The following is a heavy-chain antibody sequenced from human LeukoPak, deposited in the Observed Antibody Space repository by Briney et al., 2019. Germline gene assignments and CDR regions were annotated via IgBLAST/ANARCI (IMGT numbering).Heavy chain of an antibody. CDR1: GFTFSTYY. V-gene: IGHV3-21*01. CDR2: IIGSSVFI. Sequence: GGSLRLSCAASGFTFSTYYMNWVRQAPGKGLEWVSFIIGSSVFIYYTDSVKGRFTISRDNAKNSLFLQMNSLRDEDTAVYYCASGFSSSPYFDYWGQGTLVTVSS. CDR3: ASGFSSSPYFDY. D-gene: IGHD6-6*01. J-gene: IGHJ4*02.